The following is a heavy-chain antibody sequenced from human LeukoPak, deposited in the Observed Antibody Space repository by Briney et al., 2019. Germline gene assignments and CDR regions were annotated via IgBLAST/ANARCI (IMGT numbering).Heavy chain of an antibody. CDR3: AKRVGAYCDGDCYLGADAFDI. V-gene: IGHV3-30*02. Sequence: PGGSLRLSCAPSGFTFSIYSTHCVRQAPEGGLGWVAYIRYDGSNKYYADSVTGAFTISRDNSTNTLYMHMNSHRPQDTCVYYCAKRVGAYCDGDCYLGADAFDIWGQGTMVTVSS. CDR2: IRYDGSNK. J-gene: IGHJ3*02. D-gene: IGHD2-21*02. CDR1: GFTFSIYS.